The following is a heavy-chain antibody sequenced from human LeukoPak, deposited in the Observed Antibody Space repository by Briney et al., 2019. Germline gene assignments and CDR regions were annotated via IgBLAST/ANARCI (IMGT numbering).Heavy chain of an antibody. CDR2: IYTSGST. CDR1: GGSISSGSYY. CDR3: ARDSEDGDDAFDI. J-gene: IGHJ3*02. D-gene: IGHD4-17*01. V-gene: IGHV4-61*02. Sequence: SETLSLTCTVSGGSISSGSYYWSWIRQPAGKGLEWIGRIYTSGSTNYNPSLKSRVTISVDTSKNQFSLKLRSVTAADTAVYYCARDSEDGDDAFDIWGQGTMVTVSS.